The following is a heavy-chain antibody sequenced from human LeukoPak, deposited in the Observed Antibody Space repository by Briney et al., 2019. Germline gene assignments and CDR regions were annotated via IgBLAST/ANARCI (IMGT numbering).Heavy chain of an antibody. CDR1: GFTFSSYA. CDR3: ATTIGYSSDWYGWFDP. J-gene: IGHJ5*02. Sequence: GGSLRLSCAASGFTFSSYAMSWVRQAPGKGLEWVSAISGSGGSTYYADSVKGQFTISRDNSKNTLYLQMNSLRAEDTAMYYCATTIGYSSDWYGWFDPWGQGTLVTVSS. CDR2: ISGSGGST. V-gene: IGHV3-23*01. D-gene: IGHD6-19*01.